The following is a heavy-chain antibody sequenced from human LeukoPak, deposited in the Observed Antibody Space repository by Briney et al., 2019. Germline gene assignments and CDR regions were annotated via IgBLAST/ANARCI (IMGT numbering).Heavy chain of an antibody. CDR1: GFTFSNYA. V-gene: IGHV3-33*01. CDR3: AREGDGFNPLGFDY. Sequence: GASLRLSCTASGFTFSNYAMHWVRQAPGKGLEGVIIIWSDGGNKYYAESVTGRFTISRDNSKNTLYLEMNSLRTEDTAVYYCAREGDGFNPLGFDYWGQGTLVTVSS. J-gene: IGHJ4*02. CDR2: IWSDGGNK. D-gene: IGHD5-24*01.